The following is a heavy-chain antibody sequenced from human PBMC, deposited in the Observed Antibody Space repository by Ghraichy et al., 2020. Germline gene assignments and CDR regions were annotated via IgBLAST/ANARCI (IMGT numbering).Heavy chain of an antibody. CDR1: GFTFSSYA. D-gene: IGHD2-2*01. V-gene: IGHV3-33*01. CDR3: ARTVSRYCSSTTCDDAFDV. J-gene: IGHJ3*01. CDR2: IWYDESNK. Sequence: GSLRLSCAASGFTFSSYAMHWVRQAPGKGLEWVAVIWYDESNKYYADSVKGRFTISRDNSKNTLYLQMNSLRAEDTAVYYCARTVSRYCSSTTCDDAFDVWGQGTMVTVSS.